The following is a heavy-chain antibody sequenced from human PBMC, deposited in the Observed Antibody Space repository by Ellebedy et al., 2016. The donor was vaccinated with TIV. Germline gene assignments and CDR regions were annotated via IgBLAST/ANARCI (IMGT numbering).Heavy chain of an antibody. CDR3: STVHVAAAGTLDYYYGMDV. CDR2: ISYDGSNK. J-gene: IGHJ6*02. Sequence: PGGSLRLSCAASGFTFSSYAMHWVRQAPGKGLEWVAVISYDGSNKYYADSVKGRFTISRDNSKNTLYLQMNSLRAEDTAVYYCSTVHVAAAGTLDYYYGMDVWGQGTTVTVSS. V-gene: IGHV3-30-3*02. D-gene: IGHD6-13*01. CDR1: GFTFSSYA.